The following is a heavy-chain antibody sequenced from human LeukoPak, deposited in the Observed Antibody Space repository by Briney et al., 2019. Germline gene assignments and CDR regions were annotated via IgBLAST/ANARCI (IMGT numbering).Heavy chain of an antibody. CDR3: ERARDPTSEIVLMVYAQNNWFDP. CDR2: IYHSGST. CDR1: GHSISSGYY. J-gene: IGHJ5*02. D-gene: IGHD2-8*01. Sequence: KPSETLSLTCAGSGHSISSGYYWGWIRQPPGKGLEWIGSIYHSGSTYYNPSLKSRVTISVDTSKNQFSLKLSSVTAADTAVYYCERARDPTSEIVLMVYAQNNWFDPWGQGTLVTVSS. V-gene: IGHV4-38-2*01.